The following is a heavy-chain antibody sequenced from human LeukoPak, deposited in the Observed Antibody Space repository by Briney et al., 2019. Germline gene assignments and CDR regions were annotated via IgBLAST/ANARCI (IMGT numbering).Heavy chain of an antibody. CDR1: GFTFSNAW. V-gene: IGHV3-15*01. CDR3: TTETYYYGSDNDY. CDR2: IKSKTDGGTT. J-gene: IGHJ4*02. Sequence: GGSLRLSCAASGFTFSNAWMSWVRQAPGKGLEWVGRIKSKTDGGTTDYAAPVEGRFTISRDDSKNTLYLQMNSLKTEDTAVYYCTTETYYYGSDNDYWGQGTLVTVSS. D-gene: IGHD3-10*01.